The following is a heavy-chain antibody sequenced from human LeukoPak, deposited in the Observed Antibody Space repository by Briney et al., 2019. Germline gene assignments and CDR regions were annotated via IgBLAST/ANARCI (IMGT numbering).Heavy chain of an antibody. D-gene: IGHD3-10*01. J-gene: IGHJ4*02. CDR1: GFTFTSYS. CDR3: AKDVSGYYGSGIWPWYFDY. CDR2: ISGGGGST. Sequence: GGSLRLSCAASGFTFTSYSMNWVRQAPGKGLEWVSTISGGGGSTYYADSVKGRFTISRDNSKNTLYLQMNSLRAEDTAVYYCAKDVSGYYGSGIWPWYFDYWGQGTLVTVSS. V-gene: IGHV3-23*01.